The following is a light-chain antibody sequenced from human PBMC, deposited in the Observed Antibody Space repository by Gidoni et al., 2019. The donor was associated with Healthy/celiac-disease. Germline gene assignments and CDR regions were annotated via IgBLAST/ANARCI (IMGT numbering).Light chain of an antibody. CDR1: SRDVGCHNY. Sequence: HSALTQPASVSGSPGQSITISLTGTSRDVGCHNYVSWYPQYPGKAPKLMIYEVTNRPSLVSTRFSGSKSCNTASLTISGLQAEGEADYYCSSYTSTSTVVFGGGTKVTVL. CDR3: SSYTSTSTVV. CDR2: EVT. J-gene: IGLJ2*01. V-gene: IGLV2-14*01.